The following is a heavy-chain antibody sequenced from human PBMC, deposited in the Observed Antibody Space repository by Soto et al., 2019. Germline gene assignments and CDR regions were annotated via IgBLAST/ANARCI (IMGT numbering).Heavy chain of an antibody. D-gene: IGHD3-22*01. V-gene: IGHV1-18*01. Sequence: QVHLVQSGAEVKKPGASVKVSCKASGYTLTSYGISWVRQAPGQGLQWMGWISAYNGNTNYADKFKGRVTMPTDTSTSTAHMEVRSLRSDDTAVYYCARAGAFYETSGYPWSTFDIWGQGTMVTVSS. J-gene: IGHJ3*02. CDR1: GYTLTSYG. CDR3: ARAGAFYETSGYPWSTFDI. CDR2: ISAYNGNT.